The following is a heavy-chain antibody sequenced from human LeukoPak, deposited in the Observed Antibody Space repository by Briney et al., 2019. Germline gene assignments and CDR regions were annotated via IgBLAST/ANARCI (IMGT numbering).Heavy chain of an antibody. CDR2: LYWNDDK. Sequence: SGPTLVNPTQTLTLTCTFSGFSLSTNGVGVGWIRQPPGKALEWLALLYWNDDKRYSPSLKSRLTITKDTSKNQVVLTMTNMDPVDTATYYCAHRGREYDILTGYYLYYFDYWGQGTLVTVSS. J-gene: IGHJ4*02. CDR1: GFSLSTNGVG. D-gene: IGHD3-9*01. CDR3: AHRGREYDILTGYYLYYFDY. V-gene: IGHV2-5*01.